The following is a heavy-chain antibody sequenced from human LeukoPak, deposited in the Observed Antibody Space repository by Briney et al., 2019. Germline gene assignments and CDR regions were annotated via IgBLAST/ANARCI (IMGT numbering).Heavy chain of an antibody. J-gene: IGHJ5*02. V-gene: IGHV3-23*01. Sequence: GGSLRLSCGASGFTFSNYGMSWVRHTPGKGLEWVSAISGSGDATFYADSVQGRFTISRDNSNNTLYLQMNSLRAEDTAVYYCASRYGSGSNNWLDPWGQGTLVTVSS. CDR2: ISGSGDAT. CDR3: ASRYGSGSNNWLDP. CDR1: GFTFSNYG. D-gene: IGHD3-10*01.